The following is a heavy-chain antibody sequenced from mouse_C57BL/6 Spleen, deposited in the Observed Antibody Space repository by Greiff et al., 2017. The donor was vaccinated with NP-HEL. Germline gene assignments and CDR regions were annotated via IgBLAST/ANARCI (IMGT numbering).Heavy chain of an antibody. V-gene: IGHV1-54*01. CDR2: INPGSGGT. J-gene: IGHJ1*03. Sequence: QVQLKESGAELVRPGTSVKVSCKASGYAFTNYLIEWVKQRPGQGLEWIGVINPGSGGTNYNEKFKGKATLTADKSSSTAYMQLSSLTSEDSAVYFCARKGGYGWYFDVWGTGTTVTVSS. CDR3: ARKGGYGWYFDV. D-gene: IGHD3-1*01. CDR1: GYAFTNYL.